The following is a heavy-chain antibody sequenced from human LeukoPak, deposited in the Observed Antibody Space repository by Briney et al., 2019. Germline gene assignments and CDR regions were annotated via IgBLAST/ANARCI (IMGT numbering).Heavy chain of an antibody. D-gene: IGHD1-26*01. CDR3: AVCSSGSYCPIDY. Sequence: SVKVSCKASVCTFSSYAISWVRQAPGQGLEWMGGIIPIFGTANYAQKFQGRVTITADESTSTAYMELSSLRSEDTAVYYCAVCSSGSYCPIDYWGQGTLVTVSS. CDR2: IIPIFGTA. CDR1: VCTFSSYA. V-gene: IGHV1-69*13. J-gene: IGHJ4*02.